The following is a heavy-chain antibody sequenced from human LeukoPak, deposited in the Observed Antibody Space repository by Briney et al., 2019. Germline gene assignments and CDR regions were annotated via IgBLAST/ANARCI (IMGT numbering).Heavy chain of an antibody. CDR1: GGSFSDYY. CDR2: INHRGST. CDR3: ARGLDYDSSGVDY. Sequence: PSKTLSLTCGVYGGSFSDYYWNWIRQPPGKGLEWIGEINHRGSTNYNPSLKSRVTISVDTSKNQFSLNVTSVTAADTAVYYCARGLDYDSSGVDYWGQGTLVTVSS. J-gene: IGHJ4*02. V-gene: IGHV4-34*01. D-gene: IGHD3-22*01.